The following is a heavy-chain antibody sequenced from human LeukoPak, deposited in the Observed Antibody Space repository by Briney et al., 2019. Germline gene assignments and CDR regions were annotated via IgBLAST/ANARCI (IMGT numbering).Heavy chain of an antibody. CDR1: GYTFTGYY. Sequence: ASVKLSCKASGYTFTGYYMHWVRQAPGQGLEWRGWINPNSGGTNYAQKFQGRVTMTRDKSSSTAYMELSRLRSDDTAVYCCASRVVVASTRPYFDSRGQGNLVTVSP. V-gene: IGHV1-2*02. J-gene: IGHJ4*02. D-gene: IGHD2-15*01. CDR2: INPNSGGT. CDR3: ASRVVVASTRPYFDS.